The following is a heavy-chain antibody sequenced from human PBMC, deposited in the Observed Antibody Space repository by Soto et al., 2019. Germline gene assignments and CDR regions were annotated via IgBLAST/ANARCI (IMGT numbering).Heavy chain of an antibody. Sequence: QVQLVEAGGGVVQPGRSLRLSCAASGFTFSSYAMHWVRQAPGKGLEWVAVISYDGSNKYYADSVKGRFTISRDNSKTTLYLQMNSLRAEDTAVYYCAREYGDYVPFDYWGQGTLVTVSS. CDR3: AREYGDYVPFDY. CDR1: GFTFSSYA. CDR2: ISYDGSNK. V-gene: IGHV3-30-3*01. D-gene: IGHD4-17*01. J-gene: IGHJ4*02.